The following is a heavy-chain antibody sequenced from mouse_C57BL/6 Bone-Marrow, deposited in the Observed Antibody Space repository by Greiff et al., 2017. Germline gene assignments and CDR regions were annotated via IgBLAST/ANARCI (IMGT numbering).Heavy chain of an antibody. V-gene: IGHV14-3*01. CDR2: IDPANGNT. D-gene: IGHD1-1*02. Sequence: EVMLVESVAELVRPGASVKLSCTASGFNIKNTYMHWVKQRPEQGLEWIGRIDPANGNTKYAPKFQGKATITADTSSNTAYLQLSSLTSEDAAIYYCTRYGSSYYGWYFDVWGTGTTVTVSS. CDR3: TRYGSSYYGWYFDV. J-gene: IGHJ1*03. CDR1: GFNIKNTY.